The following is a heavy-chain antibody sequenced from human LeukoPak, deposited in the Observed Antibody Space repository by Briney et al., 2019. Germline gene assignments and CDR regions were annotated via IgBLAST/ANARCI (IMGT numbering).Heavy chain of an antibody. CDR2: IYYSGST. Sequence: SETLSLTCTVSGGSISSYYWSWIRQPPGKGLEWIGYIYYSGSTNYNPSLKSRVTISVDTSKNQFSLKLSSVTAADTAVYYCARDELEYYYDSSGYFGYWGQGTLVTVSS. CDR1: GGSISSYY. J-gene: IGHJ4*02. V-gene: IGHV4-59*12. CDR3: ARDELEYYYDSSGYFGY. D-gene: IGHD3-22*01.